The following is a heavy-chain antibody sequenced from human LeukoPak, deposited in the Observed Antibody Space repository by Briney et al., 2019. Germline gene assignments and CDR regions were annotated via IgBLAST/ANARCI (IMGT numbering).Heavy chain of an antibody. V-gene: IGHV4-34*01. CDR1: GGSFSGYY. CDR2: INHSGST. J-gene: IGHJ4*02. Sequence: SETLSLTCAVYGGSFSGYYWSWIRQPPGKGLGWIGEINHSGSTNYNPSLKSRVTISVDTSKNQFSLKLSSVTAADTAVYYCARGDIRRSVRHYFDYWGQGTLVTVSS. D-gene: IGHD3-9*01. CDR3: ARGDIRRSVRHYFDY.